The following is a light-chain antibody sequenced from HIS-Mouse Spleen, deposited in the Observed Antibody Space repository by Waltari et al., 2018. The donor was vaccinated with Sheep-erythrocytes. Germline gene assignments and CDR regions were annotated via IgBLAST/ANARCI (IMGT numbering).Light chain of an antibody. V-gene: IGLV2-8*01. Sequence: QSALTQPPSASGSPGQSVTSSCTGTSRAVGGDNYVSWYQQHPGKAPKLMIYEVSKRPSGVPDRFSGSKSGNTASLTVSGLQAEDDADYYCSSYAGSNNYVFGTGTKVTVL. CDR1: SRAVGGDNY. CDR2: EVS. J-gene: IGLJ1*01. CDR3: SSYAGSNNYV.